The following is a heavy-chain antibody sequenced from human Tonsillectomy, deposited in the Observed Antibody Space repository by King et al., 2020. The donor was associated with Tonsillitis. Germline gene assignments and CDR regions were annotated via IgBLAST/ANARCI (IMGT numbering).Heavy chain of an antibody. D-gene: IGHD2-2*01. Sequence: VQLVESGGGLVQPGGSLRLSCAASGFTFSSYAMSWVRQAPGKGLEWVSAISGSGGSTYYADSVTGRFTISRDNSKNTLSLQMNRLRAEETAVYYCAKGGGSSTSCYYDCDYWGQGTLVTVSS. CDR3: AKGGGSSTSCYYDCDY. V-gene: IGHV3-23*04. J-gene: IGHJ4*02. CDR1: GFTFSSYA. CDR2: ISGSGGST.